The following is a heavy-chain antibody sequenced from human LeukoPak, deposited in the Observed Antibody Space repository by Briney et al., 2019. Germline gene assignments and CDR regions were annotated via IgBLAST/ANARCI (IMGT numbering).Heavy chain of an antibody. CDR1: GGSISSGEYY. CDR3: ARKERWLQHDY. V-gene: IGHV4-30-4*01. CDR2: NYYSGST. D-gene: IGHD5-24*01. Sequence: SQTLSLTCTVSGGSISSGEYYWSWISQPAGTGLEWIGYNYYSGSTYYTPSLKSRVTISVHTSKKQFPLKLSSETAADTAVYFCARKERWLQHDYWGRETLVSVPS. J-gene: IGHJ4*02.